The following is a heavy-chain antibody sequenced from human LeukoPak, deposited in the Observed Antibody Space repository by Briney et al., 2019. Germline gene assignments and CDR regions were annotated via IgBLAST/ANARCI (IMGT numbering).Heavy chain of an antibody. V-gene: IGHV4-34*01. Sequence: SETLSLTCAGYGGSFSGYYWSWLGQRPGKGLEGSGEINHSESTNYNPSLKSRVTISVDTSKNQFSLKLSSVTAADTAVYYCAETYSSSKLATFDYWGQGTLVTASS. CDR3: AETYSSSKLATFDY. J-gene: IGHJ4*02. CDR2: INHSEST. CDR1: GGSFSGYY. D-gene: IGHD6-6*01.